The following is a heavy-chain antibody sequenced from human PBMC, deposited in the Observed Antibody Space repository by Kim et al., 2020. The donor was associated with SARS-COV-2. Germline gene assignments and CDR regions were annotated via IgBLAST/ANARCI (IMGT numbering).Heavy chain of an antibody. CDR3: ARVMEDDSDAFDI. D-gene: IGHD2-8*01. Sequence: SETLSLTCAVYGGSFSGYYWSWIRQPPGKGLEWIGEINHSGSTNYNPSLKSRVTISVDTSKNQFSLKLSSVTAADTAVYYCARVMEDDSDAFDIWGQGTMVTVSS. CDR2: INHSGST. J-gene: IGHJ3*02. CDR1: GGSFSGYY. V-gene: IGHV4-34*01.